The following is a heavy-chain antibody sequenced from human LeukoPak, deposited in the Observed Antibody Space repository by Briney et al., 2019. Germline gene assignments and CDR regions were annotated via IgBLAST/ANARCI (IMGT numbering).Heavy chain of an antibody. CDR3: AKARPRQGCYFDY. J-gene: IGHJ4*02. CDR1: GCTFSSYD. Sequence: GGSLRLSCAASGCTFSSYDRSWVRQAPGKGLEWVSAISGSGGSTYYADSVKGRFTISRDNSKNTLYLQMNSLRAEDTAVYYCAKARPRQGCYFDYWGQGTLVTVSS. V-gene: IGHV3-23*01. CDR2: ISGSGGST.